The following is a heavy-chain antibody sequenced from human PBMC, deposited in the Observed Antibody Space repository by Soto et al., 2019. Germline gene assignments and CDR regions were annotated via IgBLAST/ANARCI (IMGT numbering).Heavy chain of an antibody. CDR3: ARGPLWFGELPMLGYYFDY. Sequence: GESLKISCKGSGYSFTSYWIGWVRQMPGKGLEWMGIIYPGDSDTRYSPSFQGQVTISADKSISTAYLQWSSLKASDTAMYYCARGPLWFGELPMLGYYFDYWGQGTLVTVSS. D-gene: IGHD3-10*01. V-gene: IGHV5-51*01. CDR2: IYPGDSDT. J-gene: IGHJ4*02. CDR1: GYSFTSYW.